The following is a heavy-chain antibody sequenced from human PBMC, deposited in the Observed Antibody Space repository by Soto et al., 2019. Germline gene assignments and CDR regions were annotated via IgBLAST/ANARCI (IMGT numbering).Heavy chain of an antibody. J-gene: IGHJ4*02. V-gene: IGHV4-59*01. D-gene: IGHD6-19*01. CDR1: GGSITNYY. CDR3: ARGGWYNDF. Sequence: SETLSLTCTVSGGSITNYYWSWIRQPPGKRLEWMGYIYYSGSTDYNPSLKSRITISVDTSKNQFSLKLTSVTAADTAVYYCARGGWYNDFWGQGTLVTVSS. CDR2: IYYSGST.